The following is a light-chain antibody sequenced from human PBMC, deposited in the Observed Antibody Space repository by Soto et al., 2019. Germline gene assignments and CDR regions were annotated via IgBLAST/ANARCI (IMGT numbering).Light chain of an antibody. V-gene: IGKV2-30*02. J-gene: IGKJ5*01. CDR2: KVS. Sequence: DVVMTQSPLSLPVTLGQPSSISCRSNQSLLHSDGIAYFSWFQQRPGRSPRRLIYKVSNRDSGVPARFSGSGSGTDFTLTISRLEPEDFAVYYCQLYGRSRRATFGQGTRLEIK. CDR3: QLYGRSRRAT. CDR1: QSLLHSDGIAY.